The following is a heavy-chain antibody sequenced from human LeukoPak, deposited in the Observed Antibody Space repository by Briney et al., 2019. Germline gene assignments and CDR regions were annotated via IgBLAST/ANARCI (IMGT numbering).Heavy chain of an antibody. CDR3: AKDRVVVVPAAIGSHSDY. CDR2: ISGSGGST. CDR1: GFTFSSYA. Sequence: GGSLRLSCAASGFTFSSYAMSWVRQAPGKGLEWVSAISGSGGSTYYADSVKGRFTISRDNSKNTLYLQMNSRRAEDTAVYYCAKDRVVVVPAAIGSHSDYWGQGTLVTVSS. J-gene: IGHJ4*02. V-gene: IGHV3-23*01. D-gene: IGHD2-2*01.